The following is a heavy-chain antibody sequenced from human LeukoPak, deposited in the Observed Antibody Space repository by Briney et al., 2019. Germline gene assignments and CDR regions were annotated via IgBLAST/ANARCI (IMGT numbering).Heavy chain of an antibody. D-gene: IGHD5-12*01. V-gene: IGHV3-48*01. CDR3: ARELGYSGYDRTGAYFDY. J-gene: IGHJ4*02. Sequence: GGSLRLSCAASGFTFSSFGMNWVRQAPGKGLEWVSYISSSSSTIYYADSVKGRFTISRDNAKNSLYLQMNSLRAEDTAVYYCARELGYSGYDRTGAYFDYWGQGTLVTVSS. CDR2: ISSSSSTI. CDR1: GFTFSSFG.